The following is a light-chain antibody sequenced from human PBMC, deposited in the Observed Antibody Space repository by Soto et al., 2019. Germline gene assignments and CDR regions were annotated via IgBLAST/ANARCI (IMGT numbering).Light chain of an antibody. CDR3: QQYKNWPLT. CDR1: QSLVND. J-gene: IGKJ4*01. Sequence: EIVVTQSRATLSGSPGERSTLSGRASQSLVNDLAWYQQKPGQAPRLLIYAVSSRATGIPARFSGGGSGTEFTLTISSLQSEDFAVYYCQQYKNWPLTVGGGTKVDIK. V-gene: IGKV3-15*01. CDR2: AVS.